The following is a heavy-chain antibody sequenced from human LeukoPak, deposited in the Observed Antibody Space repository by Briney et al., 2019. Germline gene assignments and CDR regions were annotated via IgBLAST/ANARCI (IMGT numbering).Heavy chain of an antibody. D-gene: IGHD3-10*01. J-gene: IGHJ5*02. V-gene: IGHV1-2*02. Sequence: ASVKVSCKASGYTFTGYYMYWVRQAPGQGLEWMGWINPNSGGTNYAQKFQGRVTMTRDTSISTAYMELSRLRSDDTAVYYCARDAFYGSGSYYVGNNWFDPWGQGTLVTVSS. CDR2: INPNSGGT. CDR1: GYTFTGYY. CDR3: ARDAFYGSGSYYVGNNWFDP.